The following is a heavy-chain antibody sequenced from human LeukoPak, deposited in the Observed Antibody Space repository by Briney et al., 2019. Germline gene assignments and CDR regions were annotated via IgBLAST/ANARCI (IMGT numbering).Heavy chain of an antibody. V-gene: IGHV1-8*03. CDR3: AKVSSPGYCNGGRCHSFAY. CDR2: MNPKSGSR. J-gene: IGHJ4*02. D-gene: IGHD2-15*01. Sequence: ASVKVSCKASGYTFTSYDINWVRQASGQGLDGMGWMNPKSGSRGYAQKFQGRVTITRNTSISTAYMELSSLRSEDTAVYYCAKVSSPGYCNGGRCHSFAYWGQGTLVTVSS. CDR1: GYTFTSYD.